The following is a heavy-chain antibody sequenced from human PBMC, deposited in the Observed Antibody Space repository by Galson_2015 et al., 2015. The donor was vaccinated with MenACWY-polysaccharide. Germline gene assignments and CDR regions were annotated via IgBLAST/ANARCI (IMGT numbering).Heavy chain of an antibody. V-gene: IGHV3-74*01. CDR1: GFTFSSDW. CDR3: ARRGGSYYDY. D-gene: IGHD3-10*01. CDR2: INNDATTI. Sequence: SLRLSCAASGFTFSSDWMHWVRQAPGKGLVWVSRINNDATTINYADSVKGRFIISRDNAKNTLYLQMNSLRAEDTAVYYCARRGGSYYDYWGQGALVTVSS. J-gene: IGHJ4*02.